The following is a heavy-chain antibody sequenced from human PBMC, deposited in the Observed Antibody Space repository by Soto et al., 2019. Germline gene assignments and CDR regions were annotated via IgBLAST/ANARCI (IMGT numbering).Heavy chain of an antibody. J-gene: IGHJ3*02. CDR3: ARARRSGPGDAFDS. CDR1: GFTFSDYY. V-gene: IGHV3-11*05. CDR2: ISGTSYYT. Sequence: QVQLVESGGGLVEPGGSLRLSCAASGFTFSDYYMSWVRQAPGTGLEWVSYISGTSYYTNYADSVKGRVIISRDKAKNSPYLRMRSLGAEDAAVYFCARARRSGPGDAFDSWGQAPVLNVSS.